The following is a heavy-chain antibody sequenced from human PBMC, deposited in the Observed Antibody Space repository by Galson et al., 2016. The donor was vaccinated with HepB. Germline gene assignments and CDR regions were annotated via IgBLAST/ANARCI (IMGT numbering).Heavy chain of an antibody. CDR2: IFSGGST. J-gene: IGHJ4*02. V-gene: IGHV3-53*01. CDR1: DFTVNSHY. Sequence: SLRLSCAASDFTVNSHYLTWVRQAPGKGLEWVSIIFSGGSTFYADSVKGRFTISRDDSTNTLYLQMDSLRDEDTAVYFCARASISHFDFWGQGILVTVSS. CDR3: ARASISHFDF.